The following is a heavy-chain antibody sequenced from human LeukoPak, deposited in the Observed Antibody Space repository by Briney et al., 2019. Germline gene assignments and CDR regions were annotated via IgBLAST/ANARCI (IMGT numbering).Heavy chain of an antibody. CDR1: GFTFSSYA. Sequence: PGGTLRLSCAASGFTFSSYAMSWVRQAPGKGLEWVSAISGSGGSTYYADSVKGRFTISRDNSKNTLYLQMNSLRAEDTAVYYCAKSKYYYYYMDVWGKGTTVTVSS. CDR3: AKSKYYYYYMDV. J-gene: IGHJ6*03. CDR2: ISGSGGST. V-gene: IGHV3-23*01.